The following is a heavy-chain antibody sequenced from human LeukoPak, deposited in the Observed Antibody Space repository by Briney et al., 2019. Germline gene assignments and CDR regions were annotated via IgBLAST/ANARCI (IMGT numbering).Heavy chain of an antibody. D-gene: IGHD3-3*01. Sequence: GGSLRLSCAASGFSFSDSEMNWVRQAPGKGLEWVSHISGSSATIYYADSVKGRFTISRDNAKNSLYLQMNGLAVEDTALYFCARDLFGWSLDPWGQGTLVSVSS. CDR1: GFSFSDSE. V-gene: IGHV3-48*03. CDR2: ISGSSATI. CDR3: ARDLFGWSLDP. J-gene: IGHJ5*02.